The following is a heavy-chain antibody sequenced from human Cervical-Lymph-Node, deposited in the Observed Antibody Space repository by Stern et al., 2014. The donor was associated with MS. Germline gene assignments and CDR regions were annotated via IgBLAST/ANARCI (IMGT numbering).Heavy chain of an antibody. J-gene: IGHJ4*02. D-gene: IGHD5-24*01. CDR2: IYTSGST. CDR1: GGSISGGSYY. CDR3: ARVSVRGGLSVFFDY. Sequence: QVQLQESGPGLVKPSQTLSLTCTVSGGSISGGSYYWSWIRQPAGKGLEWIGRIYTSGSTPYNPSLKGRVPISGDTSKTQFSLKRSFVTAADTAVYYCARVSVRGGLSVFFDYWGQGTLVTVSS. V-gene: IGHV4-61*02.